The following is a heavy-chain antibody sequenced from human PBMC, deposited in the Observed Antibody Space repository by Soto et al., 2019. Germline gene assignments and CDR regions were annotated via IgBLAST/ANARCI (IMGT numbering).Heavy chain of an antibody. CDR3: AKLGMTTINRDY. D-gene: IGHD5-12*01. V-gene: IGHV3-23*01. CDR2: ISGSGGNT. CDR1: GFSFDTYA. Sequence: EAQLLESGGGLVQPGGSLRLSCAASGFSFDTYAMSWVRQAPGKGLEWVSSISGSGGNTYYADSVKGRFTISRDNSKNIRYLQLTSLRAEETALYYCAKLGMTTINRDYWGQGTQVTVSS. J-gene: IGHJ4*02.